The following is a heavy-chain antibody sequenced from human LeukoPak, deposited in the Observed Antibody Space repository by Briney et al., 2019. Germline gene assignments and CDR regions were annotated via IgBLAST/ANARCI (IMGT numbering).Heavy chain of an antibody. V-gene: IGHV4-34*01. D-gene: IGHD2-2*02. CDR2: INHSGST. CDR3: ARENIVVVPAAIQGWFDH. CDR1: GGSFSGYY. J-gene: IGHJ5*02. Sequence: PSETLSLTCAVYGGSFSGYYWSWIRQPPGKGLEWIGEINHSGSTNYNPSLKSRVTISVDTSKNQFSLKLSSVTAADTAVYYCARENIVVVPAAIQGWFDHWGQGTLVTVSS.